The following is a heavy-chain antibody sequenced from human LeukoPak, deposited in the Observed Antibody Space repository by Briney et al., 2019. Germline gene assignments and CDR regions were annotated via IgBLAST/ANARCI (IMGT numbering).Heavy chain of an antibody. J-gene: IGHJ4*02. Sequence: GGSPRLSCAASGFTFSNAWMSWVRQAPGKGLEWVGRIKSKTDGGTTDYAAPVKGRFTISRDDSKNTLYLQMNSLKTEDTAVYYCTTRVEYYDFWSGYSSRDLDYWGQGTLVTVSS. D-gene: IGHD3-3*01. CDR1: GFTFSNAW. CDR3: TTRVEYYDFWSGYSSRDLDY. V-gene: IGHV3-15*01. CDR2: IKSKTDGGTT.